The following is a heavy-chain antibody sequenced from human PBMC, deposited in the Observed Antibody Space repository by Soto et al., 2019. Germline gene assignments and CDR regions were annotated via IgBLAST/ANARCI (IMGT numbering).Heavy chain of an antibody. J-gene: IGHJ5*02. CDR2: ISGSGSST. V-gene: IGHV3-23*01. Sequence: GGSLRLSCAASGFTFSSYAMSWVRQAPGKGLEWVSAISGSGSSTYYADSVKGRFTISRDNSKNTLNLQMNSLRAEDTAVNSCAKVSNYYGSGSYYNVPNWFDPWGQGTLVTVSS. CDR3: AKVSNYYGSGSYYNVPNWFDP. D-gene: IGHD3-10*01. CDR1: GFTFSSYA.